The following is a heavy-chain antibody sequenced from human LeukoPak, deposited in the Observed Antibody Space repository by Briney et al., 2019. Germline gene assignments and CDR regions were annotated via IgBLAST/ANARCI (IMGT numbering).Heavy chain of an antibody. J-gene: IGHJ4*02. V-gene: IGHV1-24*01. D-gene: IGHD4-23*01. Sequence: GASVKVSCKVSGNTLTELSMHWVRQAPGKGLEWMGDFDPEDGERIYAQKFQGRVTMTEDTSTDTAYMELSSLRSEDTAVYYCAREGGKPNYFDYWGQGTLVTVSS. CDR3: AREGGKPNYFDY. CDR1: GNTLTELS. CDR2: FDPEDGER.